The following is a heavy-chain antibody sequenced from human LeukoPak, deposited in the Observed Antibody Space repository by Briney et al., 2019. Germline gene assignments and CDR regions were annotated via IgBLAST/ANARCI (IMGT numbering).Heavy chain of an antibody. CDR1: GYTFTNYG. D-gene: IGHD6-19*01. CDR3: ARGAPAYSSGWYYDY. CDR2: TSTYNGNT. Sequence: ASVKVSCEASGYTFTNYGVIWVRQAPGQGLEWMGWTSTYNGNTNYAQHLQDRLTMTTDTSTRTAYMELRSLRSDDTAMYYCARGAPAYSSGWYYDYWGQGTLVTVSS. J-gene: IGHJ4*02. V-gene: IGHV1-18*01.